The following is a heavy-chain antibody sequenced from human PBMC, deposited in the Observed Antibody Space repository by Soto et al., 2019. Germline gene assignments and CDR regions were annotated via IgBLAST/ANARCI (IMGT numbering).Heavy chain of an antibody. V-gene: IGHV4-31*03. CDR1: GGSISSGGYY. CDR2: IYYSGST. Sequence: PSETLSLTCTVSGGSISSGGYYWSWIRQHPGKGLEWIGYIYYSGSTYYNPSLKSRVTISVDTSKNQFSLKLSSVTAADTAVYYCARGSTIFGVVNEYWGQGTLVTVSS. J-gene: IGHJ4*02. D-gene: IGHD3-3*01. CDR3: ARGSTIFGVVNEY.